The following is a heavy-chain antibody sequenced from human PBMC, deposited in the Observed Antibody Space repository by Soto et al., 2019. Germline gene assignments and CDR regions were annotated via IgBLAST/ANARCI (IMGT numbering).Heavy chain of an antibody. J-gene: IGHJ5*02. Sequence: ASVKVSCKASGYTLTSYAMHWLRQAPGQRLEWMGWINAGNGNTKYSQKFQGRVTITRDTFASTAYMELSSLRSEDTAVYYCARGFPYRLSEVTNWLDPWGKGTLVTVSS. CDR1: GYTLTSYA. CDR2: INAGNGNT. D-gene: IGHD2-2*01. CDR3: ARGFPYRLSEVTNWLDP. V-gene: IGHV1-3*01.